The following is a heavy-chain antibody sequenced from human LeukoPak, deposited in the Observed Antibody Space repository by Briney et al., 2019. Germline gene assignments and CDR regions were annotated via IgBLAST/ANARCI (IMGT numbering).Heavy chain of an antibody. CDR2: INWNGGST. CDR1: GFTFDDYA. J-gene: IGHJ4*02. V-gene: IGHV3-20*04. CDR3: ATSSWSDKNFDY. Sequence: GGSLRLSCAASGFTFDDYAMHWVRQAPGKGLEWVSGINWNGGSTGYADSVKGRFTISRDNAKNSLYLQMNSLRAEDTALYYCATSSWSDKNFDYWGQGTLVTVSS. D-gene: IGHD6-13*01.